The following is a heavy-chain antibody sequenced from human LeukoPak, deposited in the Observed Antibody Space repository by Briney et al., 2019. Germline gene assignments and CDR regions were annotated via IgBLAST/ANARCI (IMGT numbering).Heavy chain of an antibody. J-gene: IGHJ4*02. CDR2: IYYSGST. CDR3: ARRAMVRGGTYFDY. V-gene: IGHV4-39*01. CDR1: GGSISSSSYY. D-gene: IGHD3-10*01. Sequence: SQTLSLTCTVSGGSISSSSYYWGWIRQPPGKGLEWIGSIYYSGSTYYNPSLKSRVTISVDTSKNQFSLKLSSVTAADTAVYYCARRAMVRGGTYFDYWGQGTLVTVSS.